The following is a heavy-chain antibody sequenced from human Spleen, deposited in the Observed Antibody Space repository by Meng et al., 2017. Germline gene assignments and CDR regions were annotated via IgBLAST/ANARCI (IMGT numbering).Heavy chain of an antibody. CDR1: GFTFDYYA. D-gene: IGHD6-19*01. CDR2: ITWNSGSV. Sequence: GGSLRLSFAASGFTFDYYAMHWVRQAPGKGLEWVSSITWNSGSVGYADSVKGRFTISRDNAKNSLYLQMNSLRAEDTALYYCAKDTGAVAGTFDYWGQGTLVTVSS. J-gene: IGHJ4*02. CDR3: AKDTGAVAGTFDY. V-gene: IGHV3-9*01.